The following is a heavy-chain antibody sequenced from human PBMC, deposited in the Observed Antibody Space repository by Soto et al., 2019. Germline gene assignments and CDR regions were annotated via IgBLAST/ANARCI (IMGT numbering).Heavy chain of an antibody. V-gene: IGHV3-23*01. Sequence: PGGSLRLSCAASGFTFISYAMSWVRQAPGKGLEWVSAISGSGGSTYYADSVKGRFTISRDNSKNTLYLQMNSLRAEDTAVYYCASLLMGDYYFDYWGQGTLVTVSS. CDR2: ISGSGGST. J-gene: IGHJ4*02. CDR3: ASLLMGDYYFDY. D-gene: IGHD2-8*01. CDR1: GFTFISYA.